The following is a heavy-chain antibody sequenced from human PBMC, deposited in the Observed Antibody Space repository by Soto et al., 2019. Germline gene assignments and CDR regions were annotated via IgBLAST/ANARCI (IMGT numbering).Heavy chain of an antibody. CDR3: ASSRRGESITGSIAY. Sequence: ASVKVSCKASGYTFTSYAMHWVRQAPGQRLEWMGWINAGNGNTKYSQKFQGRVTITRDTSASTAYMELNSLRSEDTAVYYCASSRRGESITGSIAYWGQGTLVTVSS. CDR2: INAGNGNT. V-gene: IGHV1-3*01. CDR1: GYTFTSYA. D-gene: IGHD1-20*01. J-gene: IGHJ4*02.